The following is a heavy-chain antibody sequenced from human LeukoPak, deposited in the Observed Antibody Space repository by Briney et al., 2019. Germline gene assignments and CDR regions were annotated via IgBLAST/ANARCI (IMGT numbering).Heavy chain of an antibody. D-gene: IGHD1-7*01. CDR1: GGSLTGDY. CDR2: IEESGNI. J-gene: IGHJ5*02. CDR3: ARLKNYAFGP. V-gene: IGHV4-4*07. Sequence: SQTLSLTCILSGGSLTGDYWSWIRQPAGEGVEWLVLIEESGNIDYNPSLKGRVTMSRDTSKNDFSLKLSSVTAADTAVYYCARLKNYAFGPWGQGILVTVSS.